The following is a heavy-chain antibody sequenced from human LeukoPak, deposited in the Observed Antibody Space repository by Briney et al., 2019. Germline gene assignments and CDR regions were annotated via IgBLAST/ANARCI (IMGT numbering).Heavy chain of an antibody. Sequence: QSGGSLRLSCAASGFTFSTYAMSWVRQAPGKGLEWVSGLSGSGSSAYYADSVKGWFTISRDNSKNTLYLQMNSLRPEDTAVYYCAKGLTNLGDDWGQGTLVTVSS. CDR2: LSGSGSSA. CDR1: GFTFSTYA. D-gene: IGHD3-9*01. V-gene: IGHV3-23*01. J-gene: IGHJ4*02. CDR3: AKGLTNLGDD.